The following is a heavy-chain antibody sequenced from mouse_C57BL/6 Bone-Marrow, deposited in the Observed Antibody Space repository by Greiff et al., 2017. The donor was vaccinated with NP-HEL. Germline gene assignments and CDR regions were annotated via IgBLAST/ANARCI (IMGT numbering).Heavy chain of an antibody. V-gene: IGHV14-4*01. D-gene: IGHD1-3*01. CDR1: GFNIKDDY. CDR2: IDPENGDT. J-gene: IGHJ3*01. CDR3: TKRGSPWFAY. Sequence: VHVKQSGAELVRPGASVKLSCTASGFNIKDDYMHWVKQRPEQGLEWIGWIDPENGDTEYASKFQGKATITADTSSNTAYLQLSSLTSEDTAVYYCTKRGSPWFAYWGQGTLVTVSA.